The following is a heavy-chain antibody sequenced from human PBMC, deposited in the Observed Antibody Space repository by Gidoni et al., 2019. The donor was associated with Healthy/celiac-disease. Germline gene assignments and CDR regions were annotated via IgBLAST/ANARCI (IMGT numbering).Heavy chain of an antibody. J-gene: IGHJ4*02. V-gene: IGHV4-34*01. CDR1: GGSFSGYS. Sequence: QVQLQQWGAGLWKPSETLSLTCAVYGGSFSGYSWSWIRQPPGKGLEWSWEINHSGSTNFNPSLKSRVTISVDTSKNQFSLKLSSVTAADTAVYYCARVGSSLMFDYWGQGTLVTVSS. D-gene: IGHD6-6*01. CDR3: ARVGSSLMFDY. CDR2: INHSGST.